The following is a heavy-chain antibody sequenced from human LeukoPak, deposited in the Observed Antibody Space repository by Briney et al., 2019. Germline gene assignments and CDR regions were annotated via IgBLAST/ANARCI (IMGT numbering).Heavy chain of an antibody. D-gene: IGHD4-17*01. Sequence: PGGSLRLSCAASGFTVSSNYMSWVRQAPGKGLEWVSVIYSGGSTYYADSVKGRFTISRDNFKNTLYLQMNSLRAEYTAVYYCAKASGDYKAYYFDYWGQGTLVTVSS. CDR3: AKASGDYKAYYFDY. J-gene: IGHJ4*02. CDR1: GFTVSSNY. V-gene: IGHV3-53*01. CDR2: IYSGGST.